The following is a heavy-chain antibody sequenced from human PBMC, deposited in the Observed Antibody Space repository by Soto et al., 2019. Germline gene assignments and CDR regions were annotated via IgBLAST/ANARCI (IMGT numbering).Heavy chain of an antibody. CDR1: GFTFNDYY. CDR2: ISSSSTYA. V-gene: IGHV3-11*06. D-gene: IGHD6-6*01. Sequence: PGGSLRLFCAASGFTFNDYYMSWVRQAPGKGLEWVSKISSSSTYAIYADSVKGRFTISIDNAKNSVFLQMNSLRAEDTAVYYCARDSSMAGRPFDYWGQGTQVTVSS. CDR3: ARDSSMAGRPFDY. J-gene: IGHJ4*02.